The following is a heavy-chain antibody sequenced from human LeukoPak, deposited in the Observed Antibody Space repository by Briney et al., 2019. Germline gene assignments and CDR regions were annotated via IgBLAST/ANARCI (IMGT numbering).Heavy chain of an antibody. CDR3: AKHQVAPARGWYTLDY. CDR1: GFTFRTYG. V-gene: IGHV3-30*18. CDR2: ISYDGGHK. J-gene: IGHJ4*02. D-gene: IGHD2-2*02. Sequence: TGGSLRLSCAASGFTFRTYGMHWVRQAPGKGLEWLTYISYDGGHKYYADSVKGRFTISRDNTKNTLYLEMNSLRPEDRAVYYCAKHQVAPARGWYTLDYWGQGTLVTVTS.